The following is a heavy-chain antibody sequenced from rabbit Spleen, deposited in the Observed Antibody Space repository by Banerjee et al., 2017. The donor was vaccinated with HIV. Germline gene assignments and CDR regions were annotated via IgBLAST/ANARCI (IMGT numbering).Heavy chain of an antibody. J-gene: IGHJ6*01. Sequence: QLVESGGGLVRPEGSLKLSCKASGFSFSDRDVMCWVRQAPGKGLELIACIYTTSGSTWYASWVNGRITISRSTSLNTVDLQMTRLTAADTATYFCARDTSTSFSTYGMDLWGPGTLVTVS. CDR2: IYTTSGST. D-gene: IGHD1-1*01. CDR3: ARDTSTSFSTYGMDL. CDR1: GFSFSDRDV. V-gene: IGHV1S43*01.